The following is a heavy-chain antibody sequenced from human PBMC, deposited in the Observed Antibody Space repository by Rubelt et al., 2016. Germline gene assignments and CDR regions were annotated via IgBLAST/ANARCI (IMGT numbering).Heavy chain of an antibody. CDR1: GGSIARTTDC. CDR2: MYYTGNT. J-gene: IGHJ4*02. Sequence: QLQLQESGPGLVKPSETLSLTCTVSGGSIARTTDCWGWIRQPPGKGLEWLGYMYYTGNTNYNSSLRSRLSISLDTSGNRFSLTLTSVTAADTAMYYCARHQGDLFEIDYWGQGTLVTVSP. CDR3: ARHQGDLFEIDY. V-gene: IGHV4-61*05. D-gene: IGHD3-16*01.